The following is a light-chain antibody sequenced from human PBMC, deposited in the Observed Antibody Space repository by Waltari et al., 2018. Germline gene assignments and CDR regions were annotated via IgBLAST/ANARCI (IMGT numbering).Light chain of an antibody. V-gene: IGLV3-21*02. CDR2: DDN. CDR3: QVWDNSSDHYVV. Sequence: SYVLTQPPSVSVAPGQTARLTCGGNKIGDKAVHWYQQKPGQATVMVVQDDNDRPSGIPERFSGSNSGNTATLIISRVEAGDEADYYCQVWDNSSDHYVVFGGGTKLTVL. J-gene: IGLJ2*01. CDR1: KIGDKA.